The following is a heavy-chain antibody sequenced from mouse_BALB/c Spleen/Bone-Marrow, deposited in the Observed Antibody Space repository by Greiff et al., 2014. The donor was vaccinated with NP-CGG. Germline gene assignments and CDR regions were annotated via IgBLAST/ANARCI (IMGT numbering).Heavy chain of an antibody. CDR2: INPYNGDT. V-gene: IGHV1-37*01. J-gene: IGHJ3*01. Sequence: VQLKQSGPELVKPGASVKISCKASGYSFTGYFMKWVKQSPGKSLEWIGRINPYNGDTFYNQKFKGKATLTVDKSSSTAHMELLSLTSEDSAVYYCGSYWFAYWGQGTLVTVSA. CDR1: GYSFTGYF. CDR3: GSYWFAY.